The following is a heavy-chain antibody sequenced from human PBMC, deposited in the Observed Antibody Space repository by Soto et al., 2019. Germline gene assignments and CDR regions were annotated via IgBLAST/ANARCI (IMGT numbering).Heavy chain of an antibody. CDR3: ARSVATPGTNIDF. V-gene: IGHV4-4*09. D-gene: IGHD6-13*01. CDR1: GGSMSGYY. CDR2: IYFSGST. J-gene: IGHJ4*02. Sequence: SETLSLTCIVSGGSMSGYYWSWIRQTPGQGLEWLGFIYFSGSTRYNPSPMSRLTISLDKSKRQFSMSLSSVTAADTAVYYCARSVATPGTNIDFWGQGTLVTVSS.